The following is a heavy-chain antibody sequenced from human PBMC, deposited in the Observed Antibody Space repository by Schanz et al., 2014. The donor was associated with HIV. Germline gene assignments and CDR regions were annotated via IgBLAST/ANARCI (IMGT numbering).Heavy chain of an antibody. J-gene: IGHJ5*02. CDR3: VKAYSSGFSGAGS. V-gene: IGHV3-23*04. Sequence: VQLVESGGGVVQPGRSLRLSCAAAGFTLSNYAMTWVRQPPGKGLEWVSTISASGATTFYAGSVKGRFTISRDNSKNTLFLQVNSLRADDTAIYYCVKAYSSGFSGAGSWGQGALVTVSS. CDR1: GFTLSNYA. CDR2: ISASGATT. D-gene: IGHD5-18*01.